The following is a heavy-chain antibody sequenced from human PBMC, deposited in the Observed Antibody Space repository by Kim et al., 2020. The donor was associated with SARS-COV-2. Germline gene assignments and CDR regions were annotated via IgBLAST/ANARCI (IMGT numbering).Heavy chain of an antibody. CDR2: SGGT. D-gene: IGHD1-1*01. CDR3: ARAYGTEFDY. V-gene: IGHV1-2*05. Sequence: SGGTNYAQKFQGRVTMTRDTSISTAYMELSRLRSDDTVVYYCARAYGTEFDYWGQGTLVTVSS. J-gene: IGHJ4*02.